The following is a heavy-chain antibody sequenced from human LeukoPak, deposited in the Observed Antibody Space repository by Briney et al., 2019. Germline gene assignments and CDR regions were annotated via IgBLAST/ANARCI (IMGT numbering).Heavy chain of an antibody. CDR3: ARAGYSYGTGYYFDY. J-gene: IGHJ4*02. CDR2: IYTSGST. V-gene: IGHV4-4*07. Sequence: SETLSLTCTVSGGSISSYYWSWIRQPAGKGLEWIGRIYTSGSTNYNPSLKSRVTMSVDTSKNQFSLRLSSVTAADAAVYYCARAGYSYGTGYYFDYWGQGALVTVSS. D-gene: IGHD5-18*01. CDR1: GGSISSYY.